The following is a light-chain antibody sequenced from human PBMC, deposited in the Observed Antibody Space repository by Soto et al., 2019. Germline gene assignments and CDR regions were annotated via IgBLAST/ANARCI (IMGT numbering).Light chain of an antibody. CDR1: KLGDKY. Sequence: SYELTQPPSVSVSPGQTASITCSGDKLGDKYACWYQQKPGQSPVLAIYQDSKRPSGIPERFSGSNSGNTGTLTISGTQAMDEADYYCQAWDSSTVVVGGGTKVTVL. CDR2: QDS. J-gene: IGLJ2*01. CDR3: QAWDSSTVV. V-gene: IGLV3-1*01.